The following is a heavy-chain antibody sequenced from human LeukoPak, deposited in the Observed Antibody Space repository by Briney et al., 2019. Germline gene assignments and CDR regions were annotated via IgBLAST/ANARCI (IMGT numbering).Heavy chain of an antibody. CDR1: GYTFTSYY. CDR3: AREAGGDYVWGSYRPGAFDI. D-gene: IGHD3-16*02. J-gene: IGHJ3*02. Sequence: ASVKVSCTASGYTFTSYYMHWVRQAPGQGLEWMGIINPSGGSTSYAQKFQGRVTMTMDTSTSTVYMELSSLRSEDTAVYYCAREAGGDYVWGSYRPGAFDIWGQGTMVTVSS. CDR2: INPSGGST. V-gene: IGHV1-46*01.